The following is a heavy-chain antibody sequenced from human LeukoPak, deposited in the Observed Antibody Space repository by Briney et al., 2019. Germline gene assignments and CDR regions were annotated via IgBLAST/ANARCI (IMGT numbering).Heavy chain of an antibody. CDR1: GGSISSYY. Sequence: PSETLSLTCTVSGGSISSYYWSWIRQPAGKGLEWIGRIYTSGSTNYNPSLKSRVTMSVDTSKNQFSLKLSSVTAADTAVYYCARDNYDILTGAPTNWFDPWGQGTLVTVSS. D-gene: IGHD3-9*01. CDR3: ARDNYDILTGAPTNWFDP. CDR2: IYTSGST. V-gene: IGHV4-4*07. J-gene: IGHJ5*02.